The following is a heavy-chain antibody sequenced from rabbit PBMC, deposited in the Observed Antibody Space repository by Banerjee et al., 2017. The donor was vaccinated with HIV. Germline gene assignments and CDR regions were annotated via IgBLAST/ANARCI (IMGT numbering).Heavy chain of an antibody. V-gene: IGHV1S45*01. CDR2: IDAGSIGST. J-gene: IGHJ4*01. Sequence: QEQLEESGGNLVQPEGSLTLTCKASGLDFNSSYWICWVRQAPGKGLEWIACIDAGSIGSTFYAIWAKGRFTISKSTSLNTVTLQLTSLTAADTATYFCARRGSTYDDGVGYFNLWGPGTLVTVS. CDR1: GLDFNSSYW. D-gene: IGHD2-1*01. CDR3: ARRGSTYDDGVGYFNL.